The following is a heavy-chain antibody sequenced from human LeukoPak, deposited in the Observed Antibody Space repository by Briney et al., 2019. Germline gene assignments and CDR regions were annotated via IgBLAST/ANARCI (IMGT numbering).Heavy chain of an antibody. CDR3: ARVNYGGNSGFDY. J-gene: IGHJ4*02. CDR1: GFTFSSYA. Sequence: PGGSLRLSCAASGFTFSSYAMHWVRQAPGKGLEWVAVISYDGSNKYYADSVKGRFTISRDNSKNTLYLQMKSLRAEDTAVYYCARVNYGGNSGFDYWGQGTLVTVSS. D-gene: IGHD4-23*01. CDR2: ISYDGSNK. V-gene: IGHV3-30*14.